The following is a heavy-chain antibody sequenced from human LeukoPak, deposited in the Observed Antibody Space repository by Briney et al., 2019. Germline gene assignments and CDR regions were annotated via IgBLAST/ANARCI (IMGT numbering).Heavy chain of an antibody. Sequence: GGSLRLSCAASVFTFSSYWMSWVRQAPGKGLEWVANIKQDGSEKYYVDSVKGRFTISRDNAKNSLYLQMNSLRAEDTAVHYCAKDHYDILTGGFDYWGQGTLVTVSS. CDR1: VFTFSSYW. D-gene: IGHD3-9*01. J-gene: IGHJ4*02. CDR2: IKQDGSEK. CDR3: AKDHYDILTGGFDY. V-gene: IGHV3-7*03.